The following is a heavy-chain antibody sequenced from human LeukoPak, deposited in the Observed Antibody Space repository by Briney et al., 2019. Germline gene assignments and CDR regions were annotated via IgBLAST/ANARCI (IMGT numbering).Heavy chain of an antibody. CDR3: ARAKGIVVVNTRRGPNAFDI. CDR1: GGSISSYY. V-gene: IGHV4-59*08. Sequence: SETLSLTCTVSGGSISSYYWSWIRQPPGKGLEWIGYIYYSGSTNYNPSLKSRVTISVDTSKNQFSLKLSSVTAADTAVYYCARAKGIVVVNTRRGPNAFDIWGQGTMVTVSS. CDR2: IYYSGST. J-gene: IGHJ3*02. D-gene: IGHD3-22*01.